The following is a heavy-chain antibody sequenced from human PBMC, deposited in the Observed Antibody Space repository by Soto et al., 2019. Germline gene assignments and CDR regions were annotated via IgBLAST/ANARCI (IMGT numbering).Heavy chain of an antibody. Sequence: QLQLQESGPGLVKPSETLSLTCTVSGGSISSSSYYWGWIRQPPGKGLEWIGSIYYSGSTYYNPSLKSRVTISVDTSKNQFSLTLSSVTAADTAVYYCARPYQLLGARYYYYGMDVWGQGTTVTVSS. CDR1: GGSISSSSYY. J-gene: IGHJ6*02. CDR3: ARPYQLLGARYYYYGMDV. D-gene: IGHD2-2*01. V-gene: IGHV4-39*01. CDR2: IYYSGST.